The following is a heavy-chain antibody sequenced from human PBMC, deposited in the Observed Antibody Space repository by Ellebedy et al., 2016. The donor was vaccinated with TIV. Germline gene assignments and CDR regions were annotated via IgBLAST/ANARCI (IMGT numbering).Heavy chain of an antibody. CDR3: ARDRGWAAGFDP. D-gene: IGHD3-10*01. CDR1: GFTFSYYA. Sequence: GESLKISCAASGFTFSYYAMHWVRQAPGKGLEWVAVISYDGSNKYYADAVKGRFTISRDNSKNTLYLQMNSLRAEDTAIYYCARDRGWAAGFDPWGQGTLVTVSS. CDR2: ISYDGSNK. J-gene: IGHJ5*02. V-gene: IGHV3-30-3*01.